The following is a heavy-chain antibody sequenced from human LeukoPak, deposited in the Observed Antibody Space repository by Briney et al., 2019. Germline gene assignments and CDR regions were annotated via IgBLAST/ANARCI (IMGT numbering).Heavy chain of an antibody. J-gene: IGHJ6*02. D-gene: IGHD3-22*01. CDR1: GFTFSSYA. Sequence: GGSLRLSCAASGFTFSSYAMSWVRQAPGKGLEWVSAISGSGGSTYYADSVKGRFTISRDNSKNTLYLQMNSLRAEDTAVYYCAREQAGDSSGYLYYYYGMDVWGQGTTVTVSS. CDR2: ISGSGGST. CDR3: AREQAGDSSGYLYYYYGMDV. V-gene: IGHV3-23*01.